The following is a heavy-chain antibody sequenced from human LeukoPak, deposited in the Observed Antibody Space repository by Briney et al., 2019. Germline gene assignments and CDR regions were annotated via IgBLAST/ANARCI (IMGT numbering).Heavy chain of an antibody. V-gene: IGHV1-8*02. J-gene: IGHJ4*02. Sequence: GASVKVSCKASGYTFAGNYMHWVRQAPGQGLEWMGWINPNSGNTGYAQKFQGRVTMTRNTSISTAYMELSSLRSEDTAVYYCARGYYYDSSGSSDYWGQGTLVTVSS. CDR3: ARGYYYDSSGSSDY. CDR1: GYTFAGNY. D-gene: IGHD3-22*01. CDR2: INPNSGNT.